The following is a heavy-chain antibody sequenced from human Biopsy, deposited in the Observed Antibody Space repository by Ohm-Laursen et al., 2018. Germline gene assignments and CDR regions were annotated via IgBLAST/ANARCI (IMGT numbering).Heavy chain of an antibody. D-gene: IGHD3-10*01. CDR3: ARAPYVSGSFGWFDP. Sequence: TLSLTWTVSGVSINGGRYYWNWIRHHPGKGLEWIGNIFYSANTYYNPSLKSRVTISVDTSKNQFSLRLNSVTSADTAVYYCARAPYVSGSFGWFDPWGQGIVVTVSS. CDR1: GVSINGGRYY. CDR2: IFYSANT. J-gene: IGHJ5*02. V-gene: IGHV4-31*02.